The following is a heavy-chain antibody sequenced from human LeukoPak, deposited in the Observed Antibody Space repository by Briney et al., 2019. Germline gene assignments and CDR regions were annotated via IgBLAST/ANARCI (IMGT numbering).Heavy chain of an antibody. D-gene: IGHD3-22*01. CDR1: GYTFTSYW. V-gene: IGHV5-51*01. J-gene: IGHJ4*02. CDR3: ARGCYYDSSGYPDY. Sequence: GESPRISCKGSGYTFTSYWIGWVRQMPGKGLEWMGIIYPGDSDTRYSPSFQGQVSISADKSINTAYLQWSTLKASDTAMYYCARGCYYDSSGYPDYWGQGTQVTVSS. CDR2: IYPGDSDT.